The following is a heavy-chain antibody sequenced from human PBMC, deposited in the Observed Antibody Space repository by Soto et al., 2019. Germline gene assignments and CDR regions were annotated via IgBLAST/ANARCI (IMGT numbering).Heavy chain of an antibody. CDR2: ISGYNGDT. J-gene: IGHJ6*02. CDR1: GYTFTRYG. V-gene: IGHV1-18*01. Sequence: QGQLVQSGAEVKKPGASVKVSCKASGYTFTRYGTSWVRQAPGQGLEWMGWISGYNGDTNYAQKFQGRVTMTIDTSTLTTYMELRSLTSADTAVYYCAKNGQPPYSYSGMDVWGQGTTVTVPS. D-gene: IGHD2-8*01. CDR3: AKNGQPPYSYSGMDV.